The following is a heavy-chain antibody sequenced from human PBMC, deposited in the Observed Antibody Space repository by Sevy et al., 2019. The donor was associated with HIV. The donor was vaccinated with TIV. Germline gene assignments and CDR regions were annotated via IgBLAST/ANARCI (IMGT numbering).Heavy chain of an antibody. D-gene: IGHD3-22*01. Sequence: ASVKVSCKVSGYIFTELSMHWVRQAPGKGLEWMGGFDPEDGETIYAQKFQGRVTMTEDTSTDTAYMDLSSLRSEDTAVYYCPTDSVLLNGRYYDSSGYYLHYWGQGTLVTVSS. J-gene: IGHJ4*02. CDR2: FDPEDGET. CDR1: GYIFTELS. V-gene: IGHV1-24*01. CDR3: PTDSVLLNGRYYDSSGYYLHY.